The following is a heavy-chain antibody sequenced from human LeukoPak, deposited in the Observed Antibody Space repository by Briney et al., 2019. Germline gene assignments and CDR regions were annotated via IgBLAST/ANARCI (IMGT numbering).Heavy chain of an antibody. CDR3: ARDSAPHYDYVWGSYRLDY. CDR2: ISSSSSTI. Sequence: PGGSLRLSCAASGFTFSSYSMNWVRQAPGKGLEWVSYISSSSSTIYYADSVKGRFTISRDNAKNSLYLQMNSLRAEDTAVYYCARDSAPHYDYVWGSYRLDYWGQGTLVTVSS. V-gene: IGHV3-48*04. J-gene: IGHJ4*02. D-gene: IGHD3-16*02. CDR1: GFTFSSYS.